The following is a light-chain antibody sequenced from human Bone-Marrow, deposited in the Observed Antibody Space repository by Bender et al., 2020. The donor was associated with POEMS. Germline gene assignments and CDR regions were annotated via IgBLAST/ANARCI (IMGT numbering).Light chain of an antibody. CDR2: KDS. CDR1: ALPKQY. J-gene: IGLJ1*01. CDR3: QVWDTTSGHKYL. Sequence: SYELTQPPSVSVSPGQTARITCSGDALPKQYTYWYQLKPGQAPVLVMKKDSKRPSGIPERFSGSNSGDTATLTINRVEAGDEADYYCQVWDTTSGHKYLFGTGTRVSVL. V-gene: IGLV3-25*02.